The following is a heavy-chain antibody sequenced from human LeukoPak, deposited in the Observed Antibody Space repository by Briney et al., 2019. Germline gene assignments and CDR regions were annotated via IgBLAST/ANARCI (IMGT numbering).Heavy chain of an antibody. Sequence: GGSLRLSCAASGFTFSNAWMSWVRQAPGKGLEWVGRIKSKTDGGTTDYAAPVKGRFTSSRDDSKNTLYLQMNSLKTEDTAVYYCTTANPGDGFDYWGQGTLVTVSS. D-gene: IGHD1-26*01. V-gene: IGHV3-15*01. CDR2: IKSKTDGGTT. CDR1: GFTFSNAW. CDR3: TTANPGDGFDY. J-gene: IGHJ4*02.